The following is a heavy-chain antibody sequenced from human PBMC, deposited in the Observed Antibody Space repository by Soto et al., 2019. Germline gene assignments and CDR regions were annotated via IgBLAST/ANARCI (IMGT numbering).Heavy chain of an antibody. D-gene: IGHD3-9*01. CDR1: GYTFTSYA. Sequence: RASVKVSCKASGYTFTSYAMHWVRQAPGQRLEWMGWINAGNGNTKYSQKFQSRVTITRDTSASTAYMELSSLRSEDTAVYYCARAHPLRYFDWLLRGDAFDIWGQGTMVTVSS. J-gene: IGHJ3*02. CDR2: INAGNGNT. CDR3: ARAHPLRYFDWLLRGDAFDI. V-gene: IGHV1-3*01.